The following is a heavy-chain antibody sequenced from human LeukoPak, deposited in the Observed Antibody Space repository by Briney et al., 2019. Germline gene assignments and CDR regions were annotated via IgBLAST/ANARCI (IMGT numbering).Heavy chain of an antibody. V-gene: IGHV4-34*01. Sequence: PSETLSLTCAVYGGSFSGYYWSWIRQLPGKGLEWIGEINHSGSTNYNPSLKSRVTISVDTSKNQFSLKLSSVTAADTAVYYCARGPAAGTDYWGQGTLVTVSS. J-gene: IGHJ4*02. D-gene: IGHD6-13*01. CDR1: GGSFSGYY. CDR2: INHSGST. CDR3: ARGPAAGTDY.